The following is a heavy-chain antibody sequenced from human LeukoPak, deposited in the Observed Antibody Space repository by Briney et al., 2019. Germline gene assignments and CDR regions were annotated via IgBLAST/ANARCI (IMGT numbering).Heavy chain of an antibody. CDR2: INPKSAGT. Sequence: ASVKVSCKASGYTFTGYYMRWVRQAPGQGLEWMGRINPKSAGTNYPQKFQGRVTMTRDTSISTAYMELSRLRSDDTAVYYCARMEWELLLFDYWGQGTLVTVSS. V-gene: IGHV1-2*06. J-gene: IGHJ4*02. CDR1: GYTFTGYY. CDR3: ARMEWELLLFDY. D-gene: IGHD1-26*01.